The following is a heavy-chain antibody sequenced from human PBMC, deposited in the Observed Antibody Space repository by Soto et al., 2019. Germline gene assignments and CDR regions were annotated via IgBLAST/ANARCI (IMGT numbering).Heavy chain of an antibody. D-gene: IGHD6-13*01. J-gene: IGHJ5*01. CDR2: ISPSDGTT. Sequence: GASVKVSCKASGYSFTSYYMHWVRQAPGQGLEWMGIISPSDGTTSYAQKFQGRVTMTRDTSIRTAYMELSRLRSDDTAVFYCAKIAAVGDFDFWGQGTQVTVSS. CDR1: GYSFTSYY. CDR3: AKIAAVGDFDF. V-gene: IGHV1-46*01.